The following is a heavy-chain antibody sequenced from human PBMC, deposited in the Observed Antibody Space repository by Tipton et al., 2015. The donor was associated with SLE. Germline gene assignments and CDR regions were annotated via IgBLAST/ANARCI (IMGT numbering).Heavy chain of an antibody. J-gene: IGHJ6*02. CDR1: GGSISAYH. D-gene: IGHD4/OR15-4a*01. CDR2: IYDSGST. V-gene: IGHV4-59*01. Sequence: TLSLTCTVSGGSISAYHWTWIRQPPGKRLEWIGHIYDSGSTNYNPSLNGRVTISGDPSKNQFSLTLSSVTAADTAVYYCARDSWCTAGSDSYYYCGMDVWSQGP. CDR3: ARDSWCTAGSDSYYYCGMDV.